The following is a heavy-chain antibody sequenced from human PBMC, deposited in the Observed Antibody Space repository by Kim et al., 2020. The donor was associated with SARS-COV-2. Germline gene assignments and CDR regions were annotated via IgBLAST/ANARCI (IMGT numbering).Heavy chain of an antibody. V-gene: IGHV1-69*13. CDR2: IIPIFGTA. CDR3: ARDMGDIVVVPAAMGGNWFDP. J-gene: IGHJ5*02. CDR1: GGTFSSYA. Sequence: SVKVSCKASGGTFSSYAISWVRQAPGQGLEWMGGIIPIFGTANYAQKFQGRVTITADESTSTAYMELSSLRSEDTAVYYCARDMGDIVVVPAAMGGNWFDPWGQGTLVTVSS. D-gene: IGHD2-2*01.